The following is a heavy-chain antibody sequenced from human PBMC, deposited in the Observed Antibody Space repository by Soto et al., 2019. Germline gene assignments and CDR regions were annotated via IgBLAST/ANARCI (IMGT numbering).Heavy chain of an antibody. CDR1: GYTFTSYG. Sequence: ASVKVSCKASGYTFTSYGISWVRQAPGQGLEWMGWISAYNGNTNYAQKLQGRVTMTTDTSTSTAYMELRSLRSDDTAVYYCARVGFDELRIDYGMDVWGQGTTVPVSS. V-gene: IGHV1-18*01. D-gene: IGHD3-10*01. J-gene: IGHJ6*02. CDR2: ISAYNGNT. CDR3: ARVGFDELRIDYGMDV.